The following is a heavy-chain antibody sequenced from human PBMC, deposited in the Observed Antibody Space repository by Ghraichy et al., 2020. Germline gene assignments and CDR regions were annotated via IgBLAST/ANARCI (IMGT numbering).Heavy chain of an antibody. D-gene: IGHD2-15*01. CDR1: GYTFTGYY. V-gene: IGHV1-2*04. CDR2: INPNSGGT. Sequence: ASVKVSCKASGYTFTGYYMHWVRQAPGQGLEWMGWINPNSGGTNYAQKFQGWVTMTRDTSISTAYMELSRLRSDDTAVYYCARDRWDVVVVAATGVSAFDIWGQGTMVTVSS. J-gene: IGHJ3*02. CDR3: ARDRWDVVVVAATGVSAFDI.